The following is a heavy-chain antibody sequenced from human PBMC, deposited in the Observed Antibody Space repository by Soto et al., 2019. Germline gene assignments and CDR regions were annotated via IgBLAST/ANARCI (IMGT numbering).Heavy chain of an antibody. J-gene: IGHJ4*02. D-gene: IGHD3-10*01. CDR1: GFTFNHHW. CDR3: ARDTFGLSY. V-gene: IGHV3-74*01. Sequence: ELQLLQSGGGLVQPGGSLRLSCAASGFTFNHHWMHWVRQAPGKGLVWVSRISTDGSDTSYAGSVKGRFTISRDNAKNTVYLQMSSLRAEDTAVYYCARDTFGLSYWGQGTLVTVSS. CDR2: ISTDGSDT.